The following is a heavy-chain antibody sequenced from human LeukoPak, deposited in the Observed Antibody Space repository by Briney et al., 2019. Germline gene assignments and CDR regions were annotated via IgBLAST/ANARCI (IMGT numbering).Heavy chain of an antibody. V-gene: IGHV4-38-2*02. D-gene: IGHD4-17*01. J-gene: IGHJ4*02. Sequence: PSETLSLTCTVSGYSISSGYYCGWIRQPPGKGLEWIGSIYHSGSIYYNPSLESRVTISVDTSKNQFSLKLSSVTAADTAVHYCARAWGTVTSHFDYWGQGTLVTVSS. CDR2: IYHSGSI. CDR1: GYSISSGYY. CDR3: ARAWGTVTSHFDY.